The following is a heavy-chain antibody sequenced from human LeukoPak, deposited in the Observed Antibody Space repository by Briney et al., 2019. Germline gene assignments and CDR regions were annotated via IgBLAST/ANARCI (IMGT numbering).Heavy chain of an antibody. CDR1: GFTFSTYW. CDR3: ARAPSEIGGYPEYFRH. CDR2: IKSDGGT. J-gene: IGHJ1*01. V-gene: IGHV3-74*01. D-gene: IGHD2-15*01. Sequence: GGSLRLSCAASGFTFSTYWMHWVRQAPGKGLVWVSRIKSDGGTNYADSVKGRFTISRDNAKKTVSVQMNSLRPEDTGVYYCARAPSEIGGYPEYFRHWGQGTLVTVSS.